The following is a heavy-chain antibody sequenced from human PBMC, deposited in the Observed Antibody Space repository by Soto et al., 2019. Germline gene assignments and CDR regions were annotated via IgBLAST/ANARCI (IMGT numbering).Heavy chain of an antibody. V-gene: IGHV3-73*01. CDR1: GFNFSASA. J-gene: IGHJ3*01. CDR3: VRDSGDYDDAFDV. Sequence: EVQLVESGGGLVQPGRSLKVSCAASGFNFSASAMHWVRQTSGRGLEWVGRIRSKDNSYATVYAESLKGKVTISREDSKNTAYLQMHSLQTEDTAVYYCVRDSGDYDDAFDVWGQGTMVTVSS. D-gene: IGHD4-17*01. CDR2: IRSKDNSYAT.